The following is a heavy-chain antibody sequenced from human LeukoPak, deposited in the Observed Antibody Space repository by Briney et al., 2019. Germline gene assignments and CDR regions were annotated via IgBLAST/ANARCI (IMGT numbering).Heavy chain of an antibody. D-gene: IGHD3-16*02. CDR2: INWNGGST. Sequence: GGSLRLSCAASGFTFDDYGMSWVRQAPGKGLEWVSGINWNGGSTGYADSVKGRFTISRDNAKNSLYLQMNSLRAEDTALYYCARAKNYDYVWGSYRYELDYWGQGTLVTVSS. J-gene: IGHJ4*02. V-gene: IGHV3-20*04. CDR3: ARAKNYDYVWGSYRYELDY. CDR1: GFTFDDYG.